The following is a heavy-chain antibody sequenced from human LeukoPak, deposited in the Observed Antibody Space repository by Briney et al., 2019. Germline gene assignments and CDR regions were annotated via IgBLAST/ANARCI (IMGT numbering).Heavy chain of an antibody. V-gene: IGHV3-30-3*01. Sequence: GGSLRLSCGASRFTFRSYAMHGARQAPGKAREGVAVISYDGSNKYYPDSVRGRFTISRDNYKDTLYLQMNSLRPGDTAVYYCARGLFTGGTYFAYWGQGTLVSVSS. CDR3: ARGLFTGGTYFAY. CDR1: RFTFRSYA. CDR2: ISYDGSNK. J-gene: IGHJ4*02. D-gene: IGHD2-8*02.